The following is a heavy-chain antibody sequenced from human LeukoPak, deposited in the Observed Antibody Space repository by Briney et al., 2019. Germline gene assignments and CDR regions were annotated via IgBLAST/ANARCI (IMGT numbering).Heavy chain of an antibody. CDR3: ARGQGQQLLDPFDY. D-gene: IGHD6-13*01. V-gene: IGHV1-69*13. J-gene: IGHJ4*02. Sequence: GASVKVSCKASGGTFSSDAISWVRQAPGQGLEWMGGIIPIFGTASYAQKFQGRVTITADESTSTAYMELSSLRSEDTAVYYCARGQGQQLLDPFDYWGQGTLVTVSS. CDR2: IIPIFGTA. CDR1: GGTFSSDA.